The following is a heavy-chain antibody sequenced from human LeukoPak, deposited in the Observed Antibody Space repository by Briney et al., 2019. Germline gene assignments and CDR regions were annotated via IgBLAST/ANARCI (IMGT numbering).Heavy chain of an antibody. V-gene: IGHV3-64*01. D-gene: IGHD1-1*01. Sequence: GRSLRLSCAASGFTFSSYGMHWVRQAPGKGLEYVSSISSNGGSTYYANSVKGRFTISRDNSKNTLYLQMGSLRAEDMAVYYCARGYIVDYWGQGTLVTVSS. CDR3: ARGYIVDY. J-gene: IGHJ4*02. CDR1: GFTFSSYG. CDR2: ISSNGGST.